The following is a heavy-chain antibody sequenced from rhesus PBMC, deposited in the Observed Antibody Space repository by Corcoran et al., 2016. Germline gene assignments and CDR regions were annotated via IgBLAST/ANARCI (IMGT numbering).Heavy chain of an antibody. V-gene: IGHV4-93*02. Sequence: QVQLQESGPAVVKPSETLSLTCAVSCGAISNYYWWRWLRQSPGKGLEWIGGIYGIGGTTEYKPFLKSRVSISMDTSKNQLSLKVTSVTAADTAVYYCASTDCSNSDCSSGDYWGQGVLVTVSS. CDR3: ASTDCSNSDCSSGDY. CDR2: IYGIGGTT. CDR1: CGAISNYYW. D-gene: IGHD2-15*01. J-gene: IGHJ4*01.